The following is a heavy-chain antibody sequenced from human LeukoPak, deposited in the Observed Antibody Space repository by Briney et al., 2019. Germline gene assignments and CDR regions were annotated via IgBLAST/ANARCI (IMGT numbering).Heavy chain of an antibody. CDR2: ISAYNGNT. Sequence: ASVKVSCKASGYTFTSYGTSWVRQAPGQGLEWMGWISAYNGNTNYAQKLQGRVTMTTDTSTSTAYMELRSLRSDVTAVYYCARTGAYYYDSSGYYYYAFDIWGQGTMVTVSS. CDR1: GYTFTSYG. V-gene: IGHV1-18*01. J-gene: IGHJ3*02. CDR3: ARTGAYYYDSSGYYYYAFDI. D-gene: IGHD3-22*01.